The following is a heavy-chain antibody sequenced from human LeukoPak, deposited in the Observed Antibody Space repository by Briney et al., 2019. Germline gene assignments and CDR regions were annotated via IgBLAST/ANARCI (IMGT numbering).Heavy chain of an antibody. J-gene: IGHJ4*02. CDR3: AKDRGY. CDR2: ISGNGGST. CDR1: GFTFSTYG. Sequence: GGSLRLSCAASGFTFSTYGMSWVRQAPGKGLEWVSGISGNGGSTYYADSVKGRFTISRDNSSNTLFLRMNSLRAEDTAVYYCAKDRGYWGQGTLVTVSS. V-gene: IGHV3-23*01.